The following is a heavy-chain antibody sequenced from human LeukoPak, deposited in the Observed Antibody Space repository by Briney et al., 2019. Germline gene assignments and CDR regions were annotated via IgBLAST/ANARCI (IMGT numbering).Heavy chain of an antibody. CDR3: ATDEPGYSGSWDDAFDT. V-gene: IGHV3-23*01. CDR1: GVTSSRYA. D-gene: IGHD1-26*01. CDR2: LCGSGGRT. Sequence: GSLRLSCAPSGVTSSRYAMCWVCQAPGEGLECVSGLCGSGGRTYYACSVKGRFSISRENSRNTLCLRMNSLRAEDTDVYYCATDEPGYSGSWDDAFDTWGQGTMVTVSS. J-gene: IGHJ3*02.